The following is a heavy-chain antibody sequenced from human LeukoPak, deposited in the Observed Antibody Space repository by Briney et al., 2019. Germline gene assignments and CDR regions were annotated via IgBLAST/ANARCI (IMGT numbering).Heavy chain of an antibody. V-gene: IGHV1-46*02. Sequence: ASVKVSCKASGYTFNSYYMHWIRQAPGQGLEWMGIINPSGGSTSYAQKFQGRVTMTRDTSTSTVYMELSRLRSDDTAVYYCARGGVVVANDYWGQGTLVTVSS. J-gene: IGHJ4*02. D-gene: IGHD3-22*01. CDR3: ARGGVVVANDY. CDR2: INPSGGST. CDR1: GYTFNSYY.